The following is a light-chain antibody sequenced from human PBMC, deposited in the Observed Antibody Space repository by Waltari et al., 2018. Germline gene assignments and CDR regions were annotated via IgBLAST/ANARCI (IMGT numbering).Light chain of an antibody. V-gene: IGKV1-39*01. J-gene: IGKJ2*01. CDR3: QQSYITPYT. Sequence: DIQMTQAPSSLSASVGDRVTMTCRTSQSITGHLNWFQHQPGKAPKLLIHSASALQSGVPSRFSGRGSVTHFTLTISSLQPEDFATYFCQQSYITPYTFGQGTKLEIK. CDR2: SAS. CDR1: QSITGH.